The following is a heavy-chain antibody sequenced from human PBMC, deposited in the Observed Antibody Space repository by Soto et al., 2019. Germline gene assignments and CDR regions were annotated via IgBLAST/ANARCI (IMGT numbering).Heavy chain of an antibody. Sequence: EVQLVESGGGLVQPGRSLRLSCAASGFTFDDYAMHWVRQAPGKGLEWVSGISWNSGTIGYADSVKGRFTISRDNAKNSLYLQMNSLRAEDTALYYCANSGSYPTYFDYWGRGTLVTVSS. CDR1: GFTFDDYA. D-gene: IGHD1-26*01. J-gene: IGHJ4*02. V-gene: IGHV3-9*01. CDR3: ANSGSYPTYFDY. CDR2: ISWNSGTI.